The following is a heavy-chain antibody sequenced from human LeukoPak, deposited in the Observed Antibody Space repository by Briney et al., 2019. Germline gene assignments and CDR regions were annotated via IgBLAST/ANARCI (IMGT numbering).Heavy chain of an antibody. Sequence: PSETLSLTCTVSGGSVSSGDYYWSWIRQPPGQGLEWIGYIYYSGSTYYNPSLKSRVTISVDASKNQFSLKLSSVTAADTAVYYCAREEYYGLDVWGQGTTVTVSS. J-gene: IGHJ6*02. CDR1: GGSVSSGDYY. CDR3: AREEYYGLDV. CDR2: IYYSGST. V-gene: IGHV4-30-4*01.